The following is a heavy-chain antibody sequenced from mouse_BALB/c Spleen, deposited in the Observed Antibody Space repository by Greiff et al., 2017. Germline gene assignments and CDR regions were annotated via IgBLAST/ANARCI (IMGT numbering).Heavy chain of an antibody. CDR3: ARSHSSGYVAWFAY. V-gene: IGHV5-17*02. Sequence: EVKLVESGGGLVQPGGSRKLSCAASGFTFSSFGMHWVRQAPEKGLEWVAYISSGSSTIYYADTVKGRFTISRDNPKNTLFLQMTSLRSEDTAMYYGARSHSSGYVAWFAYWGQGTLVTVSA. D-gene: IGHD3-1*01. J-gene: IGHJ3*01. CDR2: ISSGSSTI. CDR1: GFTFSSFG.